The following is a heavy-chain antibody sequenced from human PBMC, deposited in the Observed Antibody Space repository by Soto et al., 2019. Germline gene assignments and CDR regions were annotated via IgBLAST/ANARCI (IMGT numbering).Heavy chain of an antibody. J-gene: IGHJ4*02. V-gene: IGHV4-39*01. CDR3: ASPFLPSSYDYVWGSYPHFDY. CDR2: IYYSGST. Sequence: QLQLQESGPGLVKPSETLSLTCTVSGGSISSSSYYWGWIRQPPGKGLEWIGSIYYSGSTYYNPSLKSRVTISVDTSKNQFSLKLSSVTAADTAVYYCASPFLPSSYDYVWGSYPHFDYWGQGTLVTVSS. D-gene: IGHD3-16*02. CDR1: GGSISSSSYY.